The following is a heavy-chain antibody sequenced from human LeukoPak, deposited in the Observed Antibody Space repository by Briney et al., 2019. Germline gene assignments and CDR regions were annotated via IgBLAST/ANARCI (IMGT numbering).Heavy chain of an antibody. CDR1: GGSFSGYY. CDR3: ARDLRHYYDSSGYWGDAFDI. J-gene: IGHJ3*02. V-gene: IGHV4-34*01. Sequence: PSETLSLTCAVYGGSFSGYYWSWIRQPPGKGLEWIGYIYHSGTSNYNPSLKSRVTMSVDTSKSQFSLSLSSVTSADTAVYYCARDLRHYYDSSGYWGDAFDIWGQGTMVTVSS. D-gene: IGHD3-22*01. CDR2: IYHSGTS.